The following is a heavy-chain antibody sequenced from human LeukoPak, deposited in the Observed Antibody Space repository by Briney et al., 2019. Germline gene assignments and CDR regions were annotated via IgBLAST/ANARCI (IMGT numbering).Heavy chain of an antibody. V-gene: IGHV4-39*01. J-gene: IGHJ4*02. CDR2: IYYSGST. Sequence: SETLSLTCSVSGGSISSSSYYWGWIRQPPGKGLEWLGSIYYSGSTYYNPSLKSRVTISVDTSKNQFSLKLSSVTAADTAVYYCARHDYGDYLVDYWGQGTLVTVSS. CDR3: ARHDYGDYLVDY. CDR1: GGSISSSSYY. D-gene: IGHD4-17*01.